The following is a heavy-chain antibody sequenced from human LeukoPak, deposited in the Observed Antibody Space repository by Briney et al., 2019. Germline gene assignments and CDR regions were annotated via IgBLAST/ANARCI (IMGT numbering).Heavy chain of an antibody. CDR2: ISYDGSIK. J-gene: IGHJ6*02. CDR1: GFTFSSYA. D-gene: IGHD3-22*01. Sequence: PGGSLRLSCAASGFTFSSYAMHWVRQAPGKGLEWVAIISYDGSIKYYADSVKGRFTISRDNAKNSLYLQMNSLRAEDTAVYYCARESYYYDSSGYYYDDTYYYYGMDVWGQGTTVTVSS. V-gene: IGHV3-30-3*01. CDR3: ARESYYYDSSGYYYDDTYYYYGMDV.